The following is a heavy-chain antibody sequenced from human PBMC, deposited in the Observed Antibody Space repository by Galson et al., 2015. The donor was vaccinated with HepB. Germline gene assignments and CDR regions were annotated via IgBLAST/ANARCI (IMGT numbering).Heavy chain of an antibody. CDR2: ISGSGGST. D-gene: IGHD5-18*01. V-gene: IGHV3-23*01. Sequence: SLRLSCAASGFTFSSYAMSWVRQAPGKGLEWVSAISGSGGSTYYANSVKGRFTISRDNSKNTLYLQMNSLRAEDTAVYYCANQGDTAMASAYYFDYWGQGTLVTVSS. J-gene: IGHJ4*02. CDR1: GFTFSSYA. CDR3: ANQGDTAMASAYYFDY.